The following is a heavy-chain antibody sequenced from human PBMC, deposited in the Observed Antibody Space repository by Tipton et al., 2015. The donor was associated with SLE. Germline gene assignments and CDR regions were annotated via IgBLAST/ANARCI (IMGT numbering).Heavy chain of an antibody. CDR2: VYHTGNT. Sequence: TLSLTCSVSTYSISNGHYWAWVRQPPGKGLEWIGTVYHTGNTYYNPSLKSRVTMSVDTSKNQFSLKLNSVTAADTAVYYCAREGSYGPPDYWGQGTLVTVSS. V-gene: IGHV4-38-2*02. D-gene: IGHD5-18*01. CDR3: AREGSYGPPDY. J-gene: IGHJ4*02. CDR1: TYSISNGHY.